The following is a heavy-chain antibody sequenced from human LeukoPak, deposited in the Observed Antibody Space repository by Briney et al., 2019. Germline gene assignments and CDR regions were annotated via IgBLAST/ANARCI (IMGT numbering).Heavy chain of an antibody. V-gene: IGHV4-39*01. CDR1: GGSVSSSSYY. D-gene: IGHD1-26*01. CDR3: ANFYGGTVGARFRY. CDR2: IYDSGST. Sequence: PSETLSCTCTVSGGSVSSSSYYWGWIRQPPGKRLQWIGSIYDSGSTYYNPSLRSRVTISVDTSKNQFSLKLSSVTAADTGVYYCANFYGGTVGARFRYWGQGTLVTVSS. J-gene: IGHJ4*02.